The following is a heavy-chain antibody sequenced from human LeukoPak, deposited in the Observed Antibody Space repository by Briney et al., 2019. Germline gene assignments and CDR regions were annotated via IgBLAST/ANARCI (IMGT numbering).Heavy chain of an antibody. CDR3: ARKDCSSTSCYVDGMDV. J-gene: IGHJ6*02. CDR1: GESFSGYY. Sequence: SETLSLTCAVYGESFSGYYWSWIRQPPGKGLEWIGEINHSGSTNYNPSLKSRVTISVDTSKNQFSLKLSSVTAADTAVYYCARKDCSSTSCYVDGMDVWGQGTTVTVSS. V-gene: IGHV4-34*01. D-gene: IGHD2-2*01. CDR2: INHSGST.